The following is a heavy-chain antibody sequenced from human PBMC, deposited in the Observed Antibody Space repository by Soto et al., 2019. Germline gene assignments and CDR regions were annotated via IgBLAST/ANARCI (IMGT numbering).Heavy chain of an antibody. CDR2: IIPIFGTA. V-gene: IGHV1-69*13. D-gene: IGHD3-22*01. CDR3: ARETYYYDSSGYYSHRWVFDY. J-gene: IGHJ4*02. CDR1: GGTFSSYA. Sequence: SVKVSCKASGGTFSSYAISWVRQAPGQGLEWMGGIIPIFGTANYAQKFQGRVTITADESTSTAYMELSSLRSEDTAVYYRARETYYYDSSGYYSHRWVFDYWGQGTLVTVSS.